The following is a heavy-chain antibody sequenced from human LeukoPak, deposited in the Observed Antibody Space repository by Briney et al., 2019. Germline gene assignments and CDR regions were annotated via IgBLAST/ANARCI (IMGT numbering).Heavy chain of an antibody. CDR2: VINDGRRT. Sequence: GGSLRLSCAASGFTLSSYWMHWVRQAPGQGLVWISRVINDGRRTDYADSVKGRFTISRDNAKNTLYLQLNSLRAEDTAVYYCAKDRMTGDGEPAGGGWLGPWGRGTLVTVSS. CDR3: AKDRMTGDGEPAGGGWLGP. D-gene: IGHD3-9*01. V-gene: IGHV3-74*01. J-gene: IGHJ5*02. CDR1: GFTLSSYW.